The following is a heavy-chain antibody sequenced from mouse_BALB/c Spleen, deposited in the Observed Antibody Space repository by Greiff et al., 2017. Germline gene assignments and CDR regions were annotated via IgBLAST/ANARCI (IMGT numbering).Heavy chain of an antibody. CDR1: GFSLTDYG. V-gene: IGHV2-6-5*01. D-gene: IGHD2-14*01. CDR3: AKHRGYYRYDGDAMDY. CDR2: IWGGGST. J-gene: IGHJ4*01. Sequence: VKLVESGPGLVAPSQSLSITCTVSGFSLTDYGVSWIRQPPGKGLEWLGVIWGGGSTYYNSALKSRLSISKDNSKSQVFLKMNSLQTDDTAMYYCAKHRGYYRYDGDAMDYWGQGTSVTVSS.